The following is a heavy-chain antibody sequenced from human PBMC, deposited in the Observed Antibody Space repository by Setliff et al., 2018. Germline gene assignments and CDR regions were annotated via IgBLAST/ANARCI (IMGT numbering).Heavy chain of an antibody. CDR3: FGAGTCSY. Sequence: GGSLRLSCGASGFTYKNDWVSWVRQAPGKGLEWLASINPDGSEKYYVDSVKGRFTISRDNVRNSLSLQMNSLRTEDTAVYYCFGAGTCSYWGQGTLVTVSS. J-gene: IGHJ4*02. V-gene: IGHV3-7*01. CDR1: GFTYKNDW. CDR2: INPDGSEK. D-gene: IGHD3-10*01.